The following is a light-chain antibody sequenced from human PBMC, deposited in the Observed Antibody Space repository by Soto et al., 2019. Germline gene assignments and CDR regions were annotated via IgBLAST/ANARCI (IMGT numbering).Light chain of an antibody. Sequence: DIVLTQSPDSLAVSLGERATINCKSSQSVLYSSNNKNYLAWYQQKVGQPPKLLIYWASTRESGVPDRFSGSGSGTDFTLTISSLQAEDVAVYYCQQYYSIPWTFGHGTKVEIK. V-gene: IGKV4-1*01. CDR1: QSVLYSSNNKNY. J-gene: IGKJ1*01. CDR3: QQYYSIPWT. CDR2: WAS.